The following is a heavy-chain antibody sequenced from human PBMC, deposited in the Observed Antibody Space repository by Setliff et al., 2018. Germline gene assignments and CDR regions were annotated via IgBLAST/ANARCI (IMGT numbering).Heavy chain of an antibody. CDR1: GGSISSHY. J-gene: IGHJ5*02. CDR2: IYYSGST. V-gene: IGHV4-59*11. D-gene: IGHD2-15*01. CDR3: ARQSVRGLADNNWFDP. Sequence: PSETLSLTCTVSGGSISSHYWGWIRQPPGKGLEWIGYIYYSGSTNYNPSLKCRVTISVDTSKNQFSLKLSSVTAADTAVYYGARQSVRGLADNNWFDPWGQGTLVTVSS.